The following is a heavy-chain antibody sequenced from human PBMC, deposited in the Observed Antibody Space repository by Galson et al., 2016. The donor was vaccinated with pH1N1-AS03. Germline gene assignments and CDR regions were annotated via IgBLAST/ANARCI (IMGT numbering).Heavy chain of an antibody. CDR1: GASISSYY. J-gene: IGHJ4*02. Sequence: LSLTCTVSGASISSYYWTWIRQAPGKGLEWIGYISNSGTTNYNPSLKSRVTISVDTSKNQFSLMVKSITAAETAVYYCASAERPGIAVAPFDYWGQGTLVNVSS. V-gene: IGHV4-59*01. D-gene: IGHD6-19*01. CDR3: ASAERPGIAVAPFDY. CDR2: ISNSGTT.